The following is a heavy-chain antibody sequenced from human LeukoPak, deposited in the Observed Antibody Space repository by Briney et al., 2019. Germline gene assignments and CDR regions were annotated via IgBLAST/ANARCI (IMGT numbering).Heavy chain of an antibody. V-gene: IGHV4-39*07. D-gene: IGHD3-3*01. CDR2: IYYSGST. CDR3: ARGLRFLEWFYAFDI. Sequence: SETLSLTCTVSGGSISSSSYYWGWIRQPPGKGLEWIGSIYYSGSTYYNPSLKSRVTISVDTSKNQFSLRLSSVTAADTAVYYCARGLRFLEWFYAFDIWGQGTMVTVSS. J-gene: IGHJ3*02. CDR1: GGSISSSSYY.